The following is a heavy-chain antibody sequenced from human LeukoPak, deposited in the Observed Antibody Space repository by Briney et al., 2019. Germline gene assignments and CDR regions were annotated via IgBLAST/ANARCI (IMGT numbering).Heavy chain of an antibody. Sequence: NPGGSLRLSCAASGFTFSTYSMNWVRQAPGKGLEWVSSISSSSSYTYYADSVKGRITISRDNAKNSLYLQMNSLRAEDTAVYYCAKNDYSRSYSLDYWGQGTLVTVSS. J-gene: IGHJ4*02. CDR2: ISSSSSYT. CDR1: GFTFSTYS. CDR3: AKNDYSRSYSLDY. V-gene: IGHV3-21*01. D-gene: IGHD6-6*01.